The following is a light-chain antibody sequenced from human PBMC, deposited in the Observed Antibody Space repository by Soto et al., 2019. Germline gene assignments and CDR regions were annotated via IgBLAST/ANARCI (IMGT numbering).Light chain of an antibody. Sequence: QSVLTQSPSASGTPGQRVTISCSGSNSNIGNNYVYWYQQLPGTAPTLLIYADDRRPSGVSDRVSGSKSGTSASLAISGLRSEDEDSDSCAAWDDSLGGSWVFGGGTKLTVL. J-gene: IGLJ3*02. V-gene: IGLV1-47*01. CDR1: NSNIGNNY. CDR2: ADD. CDR3: AAWDDSLGGSWV.